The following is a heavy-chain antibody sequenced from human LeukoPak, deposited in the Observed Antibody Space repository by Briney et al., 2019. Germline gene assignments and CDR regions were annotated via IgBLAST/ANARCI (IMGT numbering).Heavy chain of an antibody. CDR2: MYTSGST. CDR3: ARTTEGGYTYGYFYYYYMDV. Sequence: PSETLSLTCTVSGGSISSYYWSWIRQPAGKGLEWIGRMYTSGSTNYNPSLKSRATISVDTSKNQFSLKLTSVTAADTAVYYCARTTEGGYTYGYFYYYYMDVWGKGTTVTISS. V-gene: IGHV4-4*07. D-gene: IGHD5-18*01. CDR1: GGSISSYY. J-gene: IGHJ6*03.